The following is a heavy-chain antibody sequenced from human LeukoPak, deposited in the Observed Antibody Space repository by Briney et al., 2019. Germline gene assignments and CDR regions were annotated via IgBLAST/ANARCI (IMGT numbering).Heavy chain of an antibody. CDR3: ARDRGSSWPFDY. CDR1: GFTFSSYS. V-gene: IGHV3-21*01. Sequence: PGGSLGLSCAASGFTFSSYSMNWVRQAPGKGLEWVSSISSSSSYIYYADSVKGRFTISRDNAKNSLYLQMNSLRAEDTAVYYCARDRGSSWPFDYWGQGTLVTVSS. J-gene: IGHJ4*02. CDR2: ISSSSSYI. D-gene: IGHD6-13*01.